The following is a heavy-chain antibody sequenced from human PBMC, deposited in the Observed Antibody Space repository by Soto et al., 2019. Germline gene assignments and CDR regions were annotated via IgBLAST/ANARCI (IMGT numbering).Heavy chain of an antibody. CDR2: ISYDGSNK. J-gene: IGHJ4*02. CDR1: GFTFSSYG. D-gene: IGHD5-18*01. CDR3: AKDRTPGYSYARGNLFDY. Sequence: GGSLRLSCAASGFTFSSYGMHWVRQAPGKGLEWVAVISYDGSNKYYADSVKGRFTISRDNSKNTLYLQMNSLRAEDTAVYYCAKDRTPGYSYARGNLFDYWGQGTLVTVSS. V-gene: IGHV3-30*18.